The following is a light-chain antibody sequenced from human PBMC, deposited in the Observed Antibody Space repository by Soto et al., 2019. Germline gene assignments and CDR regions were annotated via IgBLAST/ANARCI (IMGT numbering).Light chain of an antibody. J-gene: IGKJ5*01. CDR2: AAS. Sequence: DIQLTQSPSFLSASVGDRVTITCRASQGISSYLAWYQQKPGKAPKLLIYAASTLQSGVPSRFSGSGSGTEFTLTISSLQPEDFATYYCQQHNSYPRVTFGQGTRLELK. V-gene: IGKV1-9*01. CDR1: QGISSY. CDR3: QQHNSYPRVT.